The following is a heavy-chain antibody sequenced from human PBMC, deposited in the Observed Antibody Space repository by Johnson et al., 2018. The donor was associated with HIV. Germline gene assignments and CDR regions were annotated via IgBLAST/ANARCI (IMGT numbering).Heavy chain of an antibody. J-gene: IGHJ3*02. V-gene: IGHV3-30*19. D-gene: IGHD3-22*01. CDR3: ARVTMIVVVMQAFDI. CDR2: ISYDGSNK. CDR1: GLTFSSYG. Sequence: QMLLVESGGGVVQPGRSLRLSCAASGLTFSSYGMHWVRQAPGKGLEWVAVISYDGSNKYYADSVKGRFTISRDNSKNTLYLQMNSLRAEDTAVYYCARVTMIVVVMQAFDIWGQGTMVTVSS.